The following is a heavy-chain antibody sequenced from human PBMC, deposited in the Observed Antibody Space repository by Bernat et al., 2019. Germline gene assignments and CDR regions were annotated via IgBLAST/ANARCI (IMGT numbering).Heavy chain of an antibody. D-gene: IGHD6-19*01. CDR1: GGSISSSSYY. Sequence: QLQLQESGPGLVKPSETLSLTCTVSGGSISSSSYYWGWIRQPPGKGLEWIGSIYYSGSTYYNPSLKSRVTISVDTSKNQFSLKLSSVTAADTAVYYCARRLDSSGWYGRDSAYYFDYWGQGTLVTVSS. J-gene: IGHJ4*02. CDR3: ARRLDSSGWYGRDSAYYFDY. V-gene: IGHV4-39*01. CDR2: IYYSGST.